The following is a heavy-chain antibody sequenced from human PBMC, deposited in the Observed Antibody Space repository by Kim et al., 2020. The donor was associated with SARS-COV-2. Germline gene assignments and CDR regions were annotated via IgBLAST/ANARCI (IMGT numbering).Heavy chain of an antibody. CDR3: AEDYGDFGGMDV. D-gene: IGHD4-17*01. Sequence: SVKGRFTISRNDSKKTLYLQRNSLRAENTAVYYCAEDYGDFGGMDVWGQGTTVTVSS. J-gene: IGHJ6*02. V-gene: IGHV3-30*02.